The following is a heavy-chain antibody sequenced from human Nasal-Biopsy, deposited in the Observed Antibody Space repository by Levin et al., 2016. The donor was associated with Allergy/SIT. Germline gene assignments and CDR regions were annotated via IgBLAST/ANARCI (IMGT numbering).Heavy chain of an antibody. Sequence: GESLKISCVASGFPFNNAWMSWVRQAPGKGLEWVGRIKSKTDGGTTDYAEPVKGRFTISRDDSANMMYLQMNSLKTEDTGVYYCITERHQPQGPWGQGTLVTVSS. CDR3: ITERHQPQGP. V-gene: IGHV3-15*01. J-gene: IGHJ5*02. CDR2: IKSKTDGGTT. CDR1: GFPFNNAW.